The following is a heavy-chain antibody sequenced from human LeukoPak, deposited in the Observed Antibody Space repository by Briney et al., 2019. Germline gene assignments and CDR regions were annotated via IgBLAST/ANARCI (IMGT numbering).Heavy chain of an antibody. CDR2: IYYSGST. D-gene: IGHD6-19*01. J-gene: IGHJ4*02. CDR3: ARHSATGWSLDY. V-gene: IGHV4-39*01. Sequence: SETLSLTCTVSGDSISSSTYYWGWIRQPPGKGLEWIGSIYYSGSTYYNPSLKSRVTISVDTSKNQFSLKLSSVTAADTAVYYCARHSATGWSLDYWGQGTLVTVSS. CDR1: GDSISSSTYY.